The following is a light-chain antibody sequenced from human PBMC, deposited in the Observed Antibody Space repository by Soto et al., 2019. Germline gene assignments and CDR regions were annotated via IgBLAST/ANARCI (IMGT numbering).Light chain of an antibody. V-gene: IGKV3D-15*01. CDR3: QQYNSWPLT. CDR2: DIF. CDR1: QSVGSD. J-gene: IGKJ4*01. Sequence: LVLTQHPANLPSSPWTRATLSSRASQSVGSDLAWYQQKPGQAPRLVIYDIFTRATGVPTRISGSGSGTEFTLTISSLQSEDFAVYYCQQYNSWPLTFGGGTKVDIK.